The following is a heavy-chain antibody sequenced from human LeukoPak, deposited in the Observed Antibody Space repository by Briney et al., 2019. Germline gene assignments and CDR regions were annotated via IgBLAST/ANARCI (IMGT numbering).Heavy chain of an antibody. CDR2: INPSGGST. J-gene: IGHJ4*02. D-gene: IGHD1-26*01. V-gene: IGHV1-46*03. CDR1: GYTLTSYY. Sequence: GASVKVSCKASGYTLTSYYMHWVRQAPGQGLEWMGIINPSGGSTTYAQKFQGRVTMTRDKSTSTVYMELSSLRSEETALYYCARGRAVGVRAGFDYWGQGTLVTVSS. CDR3: ARGRAVGVRAGFDY.